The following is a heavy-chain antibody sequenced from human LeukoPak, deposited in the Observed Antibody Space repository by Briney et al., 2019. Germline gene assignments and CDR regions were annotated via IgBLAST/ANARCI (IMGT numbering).Heavy chain of an antibody. Sequence: GASVKVSCKASGYTFIGYHMHWVRQAPGQGLEWMGRINPSTGGTNSAQKFQARVTMTRDTSISTAYMELSRLTSDDTAIYYCARGQTYGDYNYFDPWGQGTLVTVSS. V-gene: IGHV1-2*06. CDR2: INPSTGGT. J-gene: IGHJ5*02. D-gene: IGHD4-17*01. CDR3: ARGQTYGDYNYFDP. CDR1: GYTFIGYH.